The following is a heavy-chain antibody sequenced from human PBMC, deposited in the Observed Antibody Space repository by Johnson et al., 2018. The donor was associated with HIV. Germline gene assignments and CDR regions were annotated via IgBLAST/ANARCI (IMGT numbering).Heavy chain of an antibody. CDR3: ARCGVCGHGSCRHGNAFDL. CDR1: GFTFDDYA. CDR2: ISWNSGSI. J-gene: IGHJ3*01. V-gene: IGHV3-9*01. D-gene: IGHD2-15*01. Sequence: EVQLVESGGGFVKPGGSLRLSCAASGFTFDDYAMHWVRQAPGKGLEWVAGISWNSGSIGYAESVKGRFTISRDNAKNSPYLQMNSLRAEDTALYYCARCGVCGHGSCRHGNAFDLWGQGTMVPVSS.